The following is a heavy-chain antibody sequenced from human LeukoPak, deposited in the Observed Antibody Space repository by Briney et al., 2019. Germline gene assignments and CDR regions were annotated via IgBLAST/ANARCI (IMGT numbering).Heavy chain of an antibody. CDR3: ARNPDSDLYYFDY. V-gene: IGHV3-48*04. Sequence: GGSLRLSCVASGFTFSSYTMNWVRQAPGKGLEWVSYISSSGSTIYYADSVKGRFTISRDNAKNSLYLQMNSLRAEDTAVYYCARNPDSDLYYFDYWGQGTLVTVSS. CDR1: GFTFSSYT. D-gene: IGHD1-14*01. CDR2: ISSSGSTI. J-gene: IGHJ4*02.